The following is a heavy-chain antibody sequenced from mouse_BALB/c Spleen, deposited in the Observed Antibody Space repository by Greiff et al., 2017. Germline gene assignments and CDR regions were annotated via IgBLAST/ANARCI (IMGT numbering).Heavy chain of an antibody. V-gene: IGHV1S81*02. CDR3: ARPGRRAMDY. CDR2: INPSNGGT. D-gene: IGHD4-1*01. J-gene: IGHJ4*01. Sequence: QVQLQQSGAGLVKPGASVKLSCKASGYTFTSYYMYWVKQRPGQGLEWIGEINPSNGGTNFNEKFKSKATLTVDKSSSTAYMQLSSLTSEDSAVYYCARPGRRAMDYWGQGTSVTVSS. CDR1: GYTFTSYY.